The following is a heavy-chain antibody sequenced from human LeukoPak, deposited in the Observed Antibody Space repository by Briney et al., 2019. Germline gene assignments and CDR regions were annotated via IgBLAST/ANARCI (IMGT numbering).Heavy chain of an antibody. Sequence: NPGGSLRLSCAASGFTFSSHSMTWVGQAPRKGLEWVSAISSSSNYIYYADSVKGRITISIDNAKNSVSLQMNSLRAEDTAVYYCARALKPYGSSGTTYAFDIWGQGTMVTVSS. CDR1: GFTFSSHS. D-gene: IGHD6-25*01. J-gene: IGHJ3*02. CDR3: ARALKPYGSSGTTYAFDI. CDR2: ISSSSNYI. V-gene: IGHV3-21*06.